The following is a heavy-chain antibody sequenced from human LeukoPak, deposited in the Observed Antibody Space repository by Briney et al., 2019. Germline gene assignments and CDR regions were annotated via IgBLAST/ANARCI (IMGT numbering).Heavy chain of an antibody. CDR3: ARDLGYCSSTSCSDAFDI. D-gene: IGHD2-2*01. J-gene: IGHJ3*02. CDR1: GYTFTGYY. V-gene: IGHV1-2*02. Sequence: ASVKVSCKASGYTFTGYYMHWVRQAPGQGLERMGWINPNSGGTNYAQKFQGRVTMTRDTSISTAYMELSRLRSDDTAVYYCARDLGYCSSTSCSDAFDIWGQGTMVTVSS. CDR2: INPNSGGT.